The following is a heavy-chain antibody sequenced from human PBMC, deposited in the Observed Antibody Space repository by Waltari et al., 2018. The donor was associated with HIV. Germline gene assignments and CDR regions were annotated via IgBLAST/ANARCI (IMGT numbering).Heavy chain of an antibody. CDR1: GSTFISYG. D-gene: IGHD3-3*01. CDR3: ARDRVLEAYDFWSGYGMGV. CDR2: ISPHNDNT. J-gene: IGHJ6*02. Sequence: QVQLVQSGAEVKKPGASVKVSCKASGSTFISYGISWVRQAPGQGLEWMGWISPHNDNTNYPQKFQGRVTMTTDTSTSMVYMELSSLRSDDTAVYYCARDRVLEAYDFWSGYGMGVWGQGTTVTV. V-gene: IGHV1-18*01.